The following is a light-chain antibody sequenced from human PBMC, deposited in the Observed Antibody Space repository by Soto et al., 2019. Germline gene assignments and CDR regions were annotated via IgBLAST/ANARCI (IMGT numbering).Light chain of an antibody. J-gene: IGLJ1*01. Sequence: QSVLTQPASVSGSPGQSITISCTGTSSGVGGYNYVSWYQQHPGKAPKLMIYDVSNRPSGVSNRFSGSKSGNTASLTISGLQAEDEADYYCRSYTSSSPYVFGTGTKVTV. CDR3: RSYTSSSPYV. V-gene: IGLV2-14*01. CDR2: DVS. CDR1: SSGVGGYNY.